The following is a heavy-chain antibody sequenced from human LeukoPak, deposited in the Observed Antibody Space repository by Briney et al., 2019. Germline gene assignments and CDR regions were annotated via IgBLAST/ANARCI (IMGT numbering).Heavy chain of an antibody. J-gene: IGHJ5*02. V-gene: IGHV1-8*02. CDR1: EYTFTGYY. CDR2: MNPNSGNT. Sequence: GASVKVSCKASEYTFTGYYMHWMRQAPGQGLEWMGWMNPNSGNTGYAQKFQGRVTMTRNTSISTAYMELSSLRSEDTAVYYCARDPTTENWFDPWGQGTLVTVSS. D-gene: IGHD4-17*01. CDR3: ARDPTTENWFDP.